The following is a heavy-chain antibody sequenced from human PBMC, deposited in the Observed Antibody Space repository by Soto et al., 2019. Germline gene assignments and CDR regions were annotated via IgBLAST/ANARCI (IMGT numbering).Heavy chain of an antibody. J-gene: IGHJ5*02. CDR2: IYYSGGT. CDR1: GGSISSYY. D-gene: IGHD2-8*01. CDR3: ARHVVMVYASGAYWFDP. V-gene: IGHV4-59*08. Sequence: QVQLQESRPGLVKPSETLSLTCTVSGGSISSYYWSWIRQPPGKGLEWIGYIYYSGGTNYNPSLKSRVTISVDASKNQFSLKLSSVTAADTAVYYCARHVVMVYASGAYWFDPWGQGTLVTVSS.